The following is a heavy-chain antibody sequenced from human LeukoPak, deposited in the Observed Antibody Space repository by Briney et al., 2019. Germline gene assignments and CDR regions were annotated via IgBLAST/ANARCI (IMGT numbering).Heavy chain of an antibody. Sequence: SETLSLTCTVSGGSISSSSYYWGWIRQPPGKGLEWIGSMFYSGNTYYNPSLKSRVTISVDTSKNQFSLKLSSVTAADTAVYYCARHVGFITMVRGVINNNWFDPWGQGTLVTVSS. CDR2: MFYSGNT. J-gene: IGHJ5*02. CDR3: ARHVGFITMVRGVINNNWFDP. D-gene: IGHD3-10*01. V-gene: IGHV4-39*01. CDR1: GGSISSSSYY.